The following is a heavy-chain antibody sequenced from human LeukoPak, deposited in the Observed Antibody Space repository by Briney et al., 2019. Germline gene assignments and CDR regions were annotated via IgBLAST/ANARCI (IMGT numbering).Heavy chain of an antibody. J-gene: IGHJ4*02. CDR1: GYTFNGNY. CDR2: INPHSGGT. CDR3: ARAKGDLFDGFYFDY. V-gene: IGHV1-2*04. D-gene: IGHD3-10*01. Sequence: ASVKVSCKASGYTFNGNYIHWARQAPGQGLGWMGWINPHSGGTNSAQKFQGWVTMTRDTSISTAYIELSRLTSDDTAIYYCARAKGDLFDGFYFDYWGQGTLITVSS.